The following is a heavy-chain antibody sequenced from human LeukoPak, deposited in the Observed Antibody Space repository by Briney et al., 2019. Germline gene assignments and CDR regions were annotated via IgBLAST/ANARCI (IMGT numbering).Heavy chain of an antibody. J-gene: IGHJ4*02. CDR3: ARVAGGLSPFDY. Sequence: SETLSLTCTVSGDSISGNYWTWIRQPPGKGLEWIGYIYYSGSTNYNPSLKSRVTISVDTSKNQFSLKLSSVTAADTAVYYCARVAGGLSPFDYWGRGTLVTVSS. CDR2: IYYSGST. V-gene: IGHV4-59*01. D-gene: IGHD3-16*02. CDR1: GDSISGNY.